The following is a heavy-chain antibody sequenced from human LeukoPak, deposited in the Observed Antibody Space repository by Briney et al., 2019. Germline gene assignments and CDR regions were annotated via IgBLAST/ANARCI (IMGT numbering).Heavy chain of an antibody. CDR2: IYSGGST. J-gene: IGHJ4*02. CDR1: GFTFSSYA. Sequence: GGSLRLSCAASGFTFSSYAMGWVRQAPGKGLEWVSVIYSGGSTYYADSVKGRFIISRHNSENTLYLQMNSLRAEDTAVYYCATLGLYSGSYSAFAPFDYWGQGTLVTVSS. CDR3: ATLGLYSGSYSAFAPFDY. V-gene: IGHV3-53*04. D-gene: IGHD1-26*01.